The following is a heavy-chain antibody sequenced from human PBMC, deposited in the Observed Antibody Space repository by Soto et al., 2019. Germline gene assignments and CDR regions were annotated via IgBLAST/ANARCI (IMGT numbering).Heavy chain of an antibody. CDR1: GFTFSSYS. V-gene: IGHV3-21*01. CDR2: ISSSSSYI. J-gene: IGHJ5*02. D-gene: IGHD3-3*01. CDR3: ARGSDDFWSENWFDP. Sequence: EVQLVESGGGLVKPGGSLRLSCAASGFTFSSYSMSWVRQAPGKGLEWVSSISSSSSYIYYADSVKGRFTISRDNAKNSLYLQMNSLRAEDTAVYYCARGSDDFWSENWFDPWGQGTLVTVSS.